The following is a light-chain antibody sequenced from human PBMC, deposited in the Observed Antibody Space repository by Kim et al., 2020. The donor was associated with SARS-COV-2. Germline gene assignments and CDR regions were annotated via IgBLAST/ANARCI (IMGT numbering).Light chain of an antibody. CDR3: CSYASSSTLI. J-gene: IGLJ2*01. Sequence: QSITISCTGTSSDVVNYNYVSWYQHHPGEAPKLMIYDVTKRPSGVSNRFFGSKSGNTASLTISGLQTEDEAYYYCCSYASSSTLIFGGGTQLTVL. V-gene: IGLV2-14*03. CDR1: SSDVVNYNY. CDR2: DVT.